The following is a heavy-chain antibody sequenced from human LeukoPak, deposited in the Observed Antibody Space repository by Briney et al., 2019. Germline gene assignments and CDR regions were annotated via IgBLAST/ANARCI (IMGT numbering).Heavy chain of an antibody. CDR3: ARHIPYGSQKAFDY. J-gene: IGHJ4*02. Sequence: GESLKISRKGSGYSFSNHWIGWVRQMPGKGLEWMGIIYPGDSDTRYSPSFQGQVTISADKSITTAYLQWGSLLASDTAMYYCARHIPYGSQKAFDYWGQGTLVTVSS. D-gene: IGHD3-10*01. V-gene: IGHV5-51*01. CDR1: GYSFSNHW. CDR2: IYPGDSDT.